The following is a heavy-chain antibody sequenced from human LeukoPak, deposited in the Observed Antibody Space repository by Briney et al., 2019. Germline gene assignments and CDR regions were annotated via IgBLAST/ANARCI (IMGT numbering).Heavy chain of an antibody. CDR2: INHSGST. V-gene: IGHV4-34*01. CDR1: GGSFSGYY. CDR3: ASLRNGPHDY. J-gene: IGHJ4*02. Sequence: SETLSLTCAVYGGSFSGYYWSWIRQPPGKGLEWIGEINHSGSTNYNPSLKSRVTISVDKSKNQFSLKLSSVTAADTAVYYCASLRNGPHDYWGQGTLVTVSS.